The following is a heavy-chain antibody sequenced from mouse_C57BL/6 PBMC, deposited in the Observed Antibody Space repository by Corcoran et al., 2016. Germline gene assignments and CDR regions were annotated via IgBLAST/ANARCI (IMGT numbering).Heavy chain of an antibody. CDR3: ARSPVVATPYYAMDY. CDR2: IYPGSGNT. Sequence: QVQLKQSGAELVRPGASVKLSCKASGYTFTDYYINWVKQRPGQGLEWIARIYPGSGNTYYNEKFKGKATLTAEKSSSTAYMQLSSLTSEDSAVYFCARSPVVATPYYAMDYWGQGTSVTVSS. CDR1: GYTFTDYY. D-gene: IGHD1-1*01. V-gene: IGHV1-76*01. J-gene: IGHJ4*01.